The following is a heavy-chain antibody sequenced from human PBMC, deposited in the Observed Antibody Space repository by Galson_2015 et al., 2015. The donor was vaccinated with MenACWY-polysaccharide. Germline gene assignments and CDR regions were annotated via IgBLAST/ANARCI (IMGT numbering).Heavy chain of an antibody. CDR2: MNQDGSEK. D-gene: IGHD6-13*01. V-gene: IGHV3-7*01. J-gene: IGHJ4*02. CDR1: GFTFSNYW. CDR3: ARWTSNSWYLAY. Sequence: CAASGFTFSNYWMSWVRQAPGKGLAWVANMNQDGSEKYYVDSVKGRFTISRDNAKNSLYLQMNSLRAEDTAVYHCARWTSNSWYLAYWGQGTLVTVSS.